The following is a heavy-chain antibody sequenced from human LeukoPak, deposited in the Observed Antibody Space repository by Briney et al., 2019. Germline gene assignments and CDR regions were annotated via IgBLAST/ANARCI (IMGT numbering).Heavy chain of an antibody. CDR2: IYYSGST. D-gene: IGHD3-22*01. J-gene: IGHJ4*02. CDR1: GGSISSSSYY. V-gene: IGHV4-39*01. Sequence: SETLSLTCTVSGGSISSSSYYWGWIRQPPGKGLEWIGSIYYSGSTYYNPSLKSRVTISVDTSKNQFSLKLSSVTAADTAVYYCARRYFYDSGGYYYYFDYWGQGTLVAVSS. CDR3: ARRYFYDSGGYYYYFDY.